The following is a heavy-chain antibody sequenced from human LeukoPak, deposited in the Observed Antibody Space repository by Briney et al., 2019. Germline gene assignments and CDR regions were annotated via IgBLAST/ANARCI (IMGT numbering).Heavy chain of an antibody. CDR1: GFTFDDYG. D-gene: IGHD6-19*01. J-gene: IGHJ3*02. CDR3: ARTVSSAGWSDDAFDI. V-gene: IGHV3-20*04. Sequence: GGSLRLSCAASGFTFDDYGMSWARQAPGRGLEWVSGINWDGGSTGYADSVKGRFTISRDNAKNFLYLQMNSLRAEDTALYYCARTVSSAGWSDDAFDIWGQGTMVTVSS. CDR2: INWDGGST.